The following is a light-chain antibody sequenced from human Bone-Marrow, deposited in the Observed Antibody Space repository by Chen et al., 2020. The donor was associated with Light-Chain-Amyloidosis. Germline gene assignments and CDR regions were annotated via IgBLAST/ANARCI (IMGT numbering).Light chain of an antibody. CDR2: KDT. CDR3: QSADSSGTYEVI. Sequence: SYELTQPPSLSVSSGQTARLTCSGDDLPTKYAYWYQQKPGQAPVLVIHKDTERPSGISERFSGSSSGTTATLTISGVQAEDEADYHCQSADSSGTYEVIFGGGTKLTVL. CDR1: DLPTKY. V-gene: IGLV3-25*03. J-gene: IGLJ2*01.